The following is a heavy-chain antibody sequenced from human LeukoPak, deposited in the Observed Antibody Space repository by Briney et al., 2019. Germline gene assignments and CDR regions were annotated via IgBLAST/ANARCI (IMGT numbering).Heavy chain of an antibody. CDR2: ISYDGSNK. D-gene: IGHD6-13*01. CDR1: GFTFSSYG. V-gene: IGHV3-30*18. J-gene: IGHJ4*02. Sequence: GGSLRLSCAASGFTFSSYGMHWVRQAPGKGLECEADISYDGSNKDYADSVKGRFTISRDNSKNTLYLQMNSPRAEDTAVYYCAKDRGSSWSEFDYWGQGTLVTVSS. CDR3: AKDRGSSWSEFDY.